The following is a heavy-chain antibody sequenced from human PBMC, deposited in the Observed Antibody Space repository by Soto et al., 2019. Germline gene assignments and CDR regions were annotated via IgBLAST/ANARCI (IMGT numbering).Heavy chain of an antibody. Sequence: QVQLVQSGAEVKKPGSSVKISCKASGGTFSAYTLSWVRQAPGQGLEWMGGISPIFATTKYAKKFQGRVTITADECACTECMERSTRRSDDTAVYYCATHLGGGPTSERYAWVAPWGQGKRVTVSS. D-gene: IGHD1-26*01. V-gene: IGHV1-69*01. J-gene: IGHJ5*02. CDR3: ATHLGGGPTSERYAWVAP. CDR2: ISPIFATT. CDR1: GGTFSAYT.